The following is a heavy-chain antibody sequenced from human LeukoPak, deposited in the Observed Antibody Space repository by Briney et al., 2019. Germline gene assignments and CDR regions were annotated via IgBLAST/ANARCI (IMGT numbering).Heavy chain of an antibody. D-gene: IGHD6-19*01. Sequence: GGSLRLSCAASGFTFSSYWMHWVRQAPGKGLVWVSRINSDGSSTSYADSVKGRFTISRDNAKNTLYLQMNSLRAEDTAVYYCARESIAVAGAPFDYWGQGTLVTVSS. V-gene: IGHV3-74*01. CDR1: GFTFSSYW. CDR3: ARESIAVAGAPFDY. CDR2: INSDGSST. J-gene: IGHJ4*02.